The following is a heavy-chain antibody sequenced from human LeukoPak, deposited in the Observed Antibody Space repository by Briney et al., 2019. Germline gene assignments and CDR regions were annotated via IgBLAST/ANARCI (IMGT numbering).Heavy chain of an antibody. J-gene: IGHJ4*02. CDR3: ARGGYGASSGFDY. V-gene: IGHV4-4*07. Sequence: SETLSLTCTVSGGSISSYYWSWIQQPAGKELKGIGRAYTSGSPNYNPSLESRVTMSVDTSKNQFSLNLSSVTAADTAVYYCARGGYGASSGFDYWGQGTLVTVSS. CDR2: AYTSGSP. D-gene: IGHD4-23*01. CDR1: GGSISSYY.